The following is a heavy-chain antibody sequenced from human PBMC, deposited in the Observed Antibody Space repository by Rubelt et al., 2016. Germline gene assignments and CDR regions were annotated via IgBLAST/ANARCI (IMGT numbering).Heavy chain of an antibody. D-gene: IGHD1-26*01. CDR2: FYYSGSP. Sequence: QLQLQESGPGLVKPSEALSLTCTVSGGSISSSGYYWGWIRQPPGRGLEWIGSFYYSGSPYYNPSLKGRVTISVDTSKNKFSLKLGSVTAADTAVYYCARHPTSGSYFGLYFDYWGQGTLVTVSS. CDR3: ARHPTSGSYFGLYFDY. V-gene: IGHV4-39*01. J-gene: IGHJ4*02. CDR1: GGSISSSGYY.